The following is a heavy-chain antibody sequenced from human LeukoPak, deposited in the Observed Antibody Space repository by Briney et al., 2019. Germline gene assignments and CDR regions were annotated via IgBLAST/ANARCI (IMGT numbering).Heavy chain of an antibody. V-gene: IGHV1-2*02. J-gene: IGHJ4*02. CDR2: INPNSGGT. D-gene: IGHD4-11*01. Sequence: ASVNVSCKASGYTFTAYYIHWVRQAPGQGLEWLGWINPNSGGTNYAQKFQGRVTMTRDTSISTAYMELSRLTSDDTAVYYCARDAIVRDYSNSDYWGQGTLVTVSS. CDR3: ARDAIVRDYSNSDY. CDR1: GYTFTAYY.